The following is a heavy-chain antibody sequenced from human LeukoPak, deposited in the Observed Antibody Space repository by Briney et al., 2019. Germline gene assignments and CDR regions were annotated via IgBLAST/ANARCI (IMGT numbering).Heavy chain of an antibody. D-gene: IGHD6-19*01. Sequence: GGSLRLSCSASGFTFSNSAMHWVRLAPEKGLEYVSVISNNGGASYYADSVKGRFTISRDNSKSTLYLQMSSLRTEDTAVYYCVRPQYSSAWYADYWGQGTLVTVSS. CDR2: ISNNGGAS. J-gene: IGHJ4*02. CDR1: GFTFSNSA. CDR3: VRPQYSSAWYADY. V-gene: IGHV3-64D*06.